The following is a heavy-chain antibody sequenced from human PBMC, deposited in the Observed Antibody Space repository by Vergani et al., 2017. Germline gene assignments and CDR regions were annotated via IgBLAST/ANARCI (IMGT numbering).Heavy chain of an antibody. CDR3: ARAHSDGGSPFLDY. CDR1: GFTFSSYG. CDR2: IWYDGSNK. V-gene: IGHV3-33*01. D-gene: IGHD2-21*01. J-gene: IGHJ4*02. Sequence: QVQLVESGGGVVQPGRSLRLSCAASGFTFSSYGMHWVRQAPGKGLEWVAVIWYDGSNKYYADSVKGRFTISRDNSKNTLYLQMNSLRAEDTAVYYCARAHSDGGSPFLDYWGQGTLVTVSS.